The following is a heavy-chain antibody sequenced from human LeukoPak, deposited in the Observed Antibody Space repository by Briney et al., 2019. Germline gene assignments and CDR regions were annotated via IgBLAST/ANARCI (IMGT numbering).Heavy chain of an antibody. D-gene: IGHD2-2*01. CDR1: GFTFSDYA. CDR3: ARGPALYCTSSSCLDGVD. Sequence: GGSLRLSCAASGFTFSDYAMNWVRLAPGKGLEWVSSISSGGSYISYADSVKGRFTVSRDNAKDSLFLQMRSLRDEDTAVYYCARGPALYCTSSSCLDGVDWGQGTLVSVSS. J-gene: IGHJ4*02. V-gene: IGHV3-21*01. CDR2: ISSGGSYI.